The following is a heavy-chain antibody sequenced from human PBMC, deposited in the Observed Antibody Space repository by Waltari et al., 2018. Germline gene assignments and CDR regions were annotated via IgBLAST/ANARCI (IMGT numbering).Heavy chain of an antibody. Sequence: QVQLVQSGAEVKKPGASVKVSCKVSGYTLTELSMHWVRQAPGKGLEWMGGFDPEDGETIYAQKFQGRVTITADKSTSTAYMELSSLRSEDTAVYYCARDLGDWEFPVFDYWGQGTLVTVSS. CDR3: ARDLGDWEFPVFDY. V-gene: IGHV1-24*01. CDR1: GYTLTELS. D-gene: IGHD3-10*01. J-gene: IGHJ4*02. CDR2: FDPEDGET.